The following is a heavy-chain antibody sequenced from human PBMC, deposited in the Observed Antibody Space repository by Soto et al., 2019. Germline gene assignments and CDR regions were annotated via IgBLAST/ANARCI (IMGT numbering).Heavy chain of an antibody. J-gene: IGHJ6*02. D-gene: IGHD3-3*01. CDR3: AKDGSISNDYYYYGMDV. V-gene: IGHV3-23*01. CDR2: ISGSGGST. CDR1: GFTFSSYA. Sequence: GGSLRLSCAASGFTFSSYAMSWVRQAPGKGLEWVSAISGSGGSTYYADSVKGRFTISRDSSKNTLYLQMNSLRAEDTAVYYCAKDGSISNDYYYYGMDVWGQGTSVTVSS.